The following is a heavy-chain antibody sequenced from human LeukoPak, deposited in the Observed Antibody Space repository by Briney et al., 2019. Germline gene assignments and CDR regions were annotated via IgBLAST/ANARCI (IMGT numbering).Heavy chain of an antibody. CDR3: ARYIGAPGFTHFDY. Sequence: SETLSLTCAVYGGSFSGYYWSWIRQPPGKWLEWIGEINHSGSTNYNPSLKSRVTISVDTSKNQFSLKLSSVTAADTAVYYCARYIGAPGFTHFDYWGQGNLVTVSS. V-gene: IGHV4-34*01. D-gene: IGHD6-13*01. CDR1: GGSFSGYY. J-gene: IGHJ4*02. CDR2: INHSGST.